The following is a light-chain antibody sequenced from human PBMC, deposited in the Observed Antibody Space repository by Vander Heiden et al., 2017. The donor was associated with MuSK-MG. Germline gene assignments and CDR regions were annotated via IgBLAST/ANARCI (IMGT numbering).Light chain of an antibody. J-gene: IGKJ2*01. CDR1: QSVSSSY. Sequence: EIVLTQSPGTLSLSPGERATLSCRASQSVSSSYLAWYQQKPGQAPRLLIYGASSRATGIPDRFSGSGSGTDFTLTISRLEPEDIAVYYCQQDGSSPLTFGQGTKMEIK. CDR2: GAS. CDR3: QQDGSSPLT. V-gene: IGKV3-20*01.